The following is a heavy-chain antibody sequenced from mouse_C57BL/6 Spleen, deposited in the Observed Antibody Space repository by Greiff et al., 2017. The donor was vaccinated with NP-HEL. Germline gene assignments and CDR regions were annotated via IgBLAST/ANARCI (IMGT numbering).Heavy chain of an antibody. CDR3: ARYRFYYGYDGGYFDY. D-gene: IGHD2-2*01. CDR2: IYPGSGST. J-gene: IGHJ2*01. Sequence: QVQLQQPGAELVKPGASVKMSCKASGYTFTSYWITWVKQRPGQGLEWIGDIYPGSGSTNYNEKFKSKATLTVDTSSSTAYMQLSSLTSEDSAVYYCARYRFYYGYDGGYFDYWGQGTTLTVSS. CDR1: GYTFTSYW. V-gene: IGHV1-55*01.